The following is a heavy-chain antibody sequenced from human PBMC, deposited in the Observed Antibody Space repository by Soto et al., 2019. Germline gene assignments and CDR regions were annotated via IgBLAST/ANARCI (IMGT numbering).Heavy chain of an antibody. J-gene: IGHJ5*02. CDR2: IIPIFGTA. V-gene: IGHV1-69*13. D-gene: IGHD6-6*01. CDR1: GGTFSSYA. Sequence: SGKDSCTASGGTFSSYAIGWVRQAPGQGLEWMGGIIPIFGTANYAQKFQGRVTITADESTSTAYMELSSLRSEDTAVYYCARDRASYSSSSVNWFDPWGQGTLVTVSS. CDR3: ARDRASYSSSSVNWFDP.